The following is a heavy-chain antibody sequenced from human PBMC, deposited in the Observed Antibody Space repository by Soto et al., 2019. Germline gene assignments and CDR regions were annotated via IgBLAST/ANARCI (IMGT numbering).Heavy chain of an antibody. CDR1: GFTFSSYA. V-gene: IGHV3-23*01. CDR2: ISGSGGST. Sequence: EVQLLESGGGLVQPGGSLRLSCAASGFTFSSYAMSWVRQAPGKGLEWVSAISGSGGSTYYADSVKGRFTISRDNSKNTLYLQMNSLRAEDTAVYYCAKEGASRYYGSGSYGFDYWGQGTLVTVSS. J-gene: IGHJ4*02. D-gene: IGHD3-10*01. CDR3: AKEGASRYYGSGSYGFDY.